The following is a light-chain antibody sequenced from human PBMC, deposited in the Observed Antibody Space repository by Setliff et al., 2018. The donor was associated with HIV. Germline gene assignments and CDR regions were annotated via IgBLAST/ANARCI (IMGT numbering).Light chain of an antibody. Sequence: QSVLTQPASVSGSPGQSITISCTGTSSDVGGYNYVSWYQQHPGKAPKLMIYDVTKRPSGVSNSFSGSKSGNTAFLTISGLQAEDEADYYCCSYAGSSTPYVFGTGTKVTVL. CDR1: SSDVGGYNY. CDR3: CSYAGSSTPYV. V-gene: IGLV2-23*02. CDR2: DVT. J-gene: IGLJ1*01.